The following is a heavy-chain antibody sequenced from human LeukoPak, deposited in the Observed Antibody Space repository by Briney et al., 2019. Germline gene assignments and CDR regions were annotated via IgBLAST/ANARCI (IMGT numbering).Heavy chain of an antibody. CDR3: ARYRKYSSSAFDY. CDR1: GGTFSSYA. V-gene: IGHV1-69*13. Sequence: SVKVSCKASGGTFSSYAISWVRQAPGQGLEWMGGIIPIFGTANYAQKFQGRVTITADESTSTAYMELSSLRSEDTAVYYCARYRKYSSSAFDYWGQGTLVTVSS. D-gene: IGHD6-6*01. J-gene: IGHJ4*02. CDR2: IIPIFGTA.